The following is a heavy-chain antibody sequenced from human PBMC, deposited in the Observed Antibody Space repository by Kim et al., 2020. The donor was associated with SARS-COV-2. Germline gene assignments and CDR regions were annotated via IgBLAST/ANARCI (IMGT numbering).Heavy chain of an antibody. CDR3: ARGKCYYYDSSGYYFY. J-gene: IGHJ4*02. D-gene: IGHD3-22*01. V-gene: IGHV4-34*13. Sequence: SLKSRVTISVDTSKNQFSLKPSSVTAADTAVYYCARGKCYYYDSSGYYFYWGQGTLVTVSS.